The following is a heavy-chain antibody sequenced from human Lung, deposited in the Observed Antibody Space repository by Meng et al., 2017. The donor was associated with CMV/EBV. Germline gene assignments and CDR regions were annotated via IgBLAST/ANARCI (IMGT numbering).Heavy chain of an antibody. Sequence: GSLRLXXAVYGGSFSEYFWNWIRQSPGKGLEWIGDIGHGGSTSYNPSLKGRVTISQDTSKNQFSLKLTSVTAADTAVYFCARASLFGVVVMNYYFDSWGQGXLVTVSS. CDR1: GGSFSEYF. CDR3: ARASLFGVVVMNYYFDS. J-gene: IGHJ4*02. CDR2: IGHGGST. V-gene: IGHV4-34*01. D-gene: IGHD3-3*01.